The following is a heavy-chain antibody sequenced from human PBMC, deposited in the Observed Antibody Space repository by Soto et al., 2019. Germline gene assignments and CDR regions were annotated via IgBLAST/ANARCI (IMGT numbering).Heavy chain of an antibody. V-gene: IGHV4-39*01. CDR3: AIRLGGYGDKHPSSYWYFDL. J-gene: IGHJ2*01. D-gene: IGHD4-17*01. CDR1: GGSISSSSYY. Sequence: QLQLQESGPGLVKPSETLSLTCTVSGGSISSSSYYWGWIRQPPGKGLEWIGSIYYSGSTYYNPSLKSRVTISVDTSKNQFSLKLSSVTAADTAVYYCAIRLGGYGDKHPSSYWYFDLWGRGTLVTVSS. CDR2: IYYSGST.